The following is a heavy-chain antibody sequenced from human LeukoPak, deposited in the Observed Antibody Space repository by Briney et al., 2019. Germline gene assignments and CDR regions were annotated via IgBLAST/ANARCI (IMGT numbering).Heavy chain of an antibody. Sequence: SETLSLTCTVPGGSISSYYWSWIRQPPGKGLEWIGYIYYSGSTNYNPSLKSRVTLSVDTSKNQFSLKLSSVTAADTAVYYCVAAAALYNWFDPWGQGTLVTVSS. V-gene: IGHV4-59*01. CDR3: VAAAALYNWFDP. CDR2: IYYSGST. CDR1: GGSISSYY. J-gene: IGHJ5*02. D-gene: IGHD6-13*01.